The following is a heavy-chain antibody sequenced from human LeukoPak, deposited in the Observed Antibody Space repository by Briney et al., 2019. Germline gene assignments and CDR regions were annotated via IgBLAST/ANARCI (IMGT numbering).Heavy chain of an antibody. CDR3: AKHGIPITGTAYIDY. CDR2: IYPGDSDT. D-gene: IGHD1-7*01. J-gene: IGHJ4*02. Sequence: GESLKISCKGSGYSFTSYWIGWVRQMPGKGLEWMGIIYPGDSDTRYSPSFQGQVTISADKSISTAYLQWNSLKASDTAMYYCAKHGIPITGTAYIDYWGQGTLVTVSS. CDR1: GYSFTSYW. V-gene: IGHV5-51*01.